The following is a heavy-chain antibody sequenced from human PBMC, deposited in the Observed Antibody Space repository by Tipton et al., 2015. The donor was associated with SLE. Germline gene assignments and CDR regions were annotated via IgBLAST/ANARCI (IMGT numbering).Heavy chain of an antibody. D-gene: IGHD1-26*01. CDR3: ARGGVVGASDAFDI. V-gene: IGHV4-4*07. CDR2: IYTSGST. CDR1: GGSISSYY. J-gene: IGHJ3*02. Sequence: TLSLTCTVSGGSISSYYWSWIRQPAGKGLEWIGRIYTSGSTNYNPSLKSRVTMSVDTSKNQFSLKLSSVTAADTAVYYCARGGVVGASDAFDIWGHGTMVTVSS.